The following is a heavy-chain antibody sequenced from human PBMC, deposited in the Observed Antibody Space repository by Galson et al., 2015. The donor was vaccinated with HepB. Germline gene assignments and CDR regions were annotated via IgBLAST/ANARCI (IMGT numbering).Heavy chain of an antibody. Sequence: SLRLSCAASGFTFSDYYMSWIRQAPGKGLEWVSYISSSSSYTNYADSVKGRFTISRDNAKNSLYLQMNSLRAEDTAVYYCARDPSGDYYFDYWGQGTLVTVSS. V-gene: IGHV3-11*06. J-gene: IGHJ4*02. CDR3: ARDPSGDYYFDY. D-gene: IGHD4-17*01. CDR2: ISSSSSYT. CDR1: GFTFSDYY.